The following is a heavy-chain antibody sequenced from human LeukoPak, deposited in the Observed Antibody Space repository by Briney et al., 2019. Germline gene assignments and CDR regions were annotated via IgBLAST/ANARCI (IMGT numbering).Heavy chain of an antibody. Sequence: GGSLRLSCAASGFTFSSYWMHWVRQAPGKGLVWVSRINIDGSSTNYADSVKGRFTISRDNAKNTLYLQMNSLIAEDTAVYYCARAVDDVSRTYVPWGQGTLVTVSS. V-gene: IGHV3-74*01. CDR3: ARAVDDVSRTYVP. CDR1: GFTFSSYW. D-gene: IGHD3-3*01. CDR2: INIDGSST. J-gene: IGHJ5*02.